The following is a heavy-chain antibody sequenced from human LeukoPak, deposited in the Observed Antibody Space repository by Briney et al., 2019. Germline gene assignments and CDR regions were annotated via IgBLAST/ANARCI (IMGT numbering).Heavy chain of an antibody. D-gene: IGHD6-19*01. Sequence: PGGSLRLSCVGNGFAFSSYTLHWVRQAPGRVLEWVAVVSFDGSKAYYTDSVKGRFTASRDNSENTLYLQMNSLQPNDTAVYYCVRDRGAVATHWGQGTLVIVSS. V-gene: IGHV3-30*14. J-gene: IGHJ4*02. CDR2: VSFDGSKA. CDR3: VRDRGAVATH. CDR1: GFAFSSYT.